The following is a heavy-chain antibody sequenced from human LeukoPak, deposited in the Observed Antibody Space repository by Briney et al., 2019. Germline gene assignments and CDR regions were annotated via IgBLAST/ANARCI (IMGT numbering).Heavy chain of an antibody. Sequence: GASVKVSCKASGYTFTGYYMHWVRQAPGQGLEWMGWINPNSGGTNYAQKFQGRVTMTRDTSISTAYMELSRLRSDDTAVYYCARDATLLWFGELRGYFDYWGQGTLVTVSS. V-gene: IGHV1-2*02. J-gene: IGHJ4*02. CDR1: GYTFTGYY. D-gene: IGHD3-10*01. CDR2: INPNSGGT. CDR3: ARDATLLWFGELRGYFDY.